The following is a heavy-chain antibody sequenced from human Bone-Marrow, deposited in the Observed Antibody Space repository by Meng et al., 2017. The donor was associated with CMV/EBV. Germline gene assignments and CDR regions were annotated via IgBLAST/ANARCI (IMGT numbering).Heavy chain of an antibody. J-gene: IGHJ4*02. CDR1: RFPLKRFT. CDR3: AREIGQCGGDCYVDY. CDR2: VRSDSDYT. Sequence: GESLKISCAGSRFPLKRFTMNWVRQAPGKGLEWVSSVRSDSDYTTYADSVKGRFTIYRDDAKNSVYLLMNSLRVEDTAVYYCAREIGQCGGDCYVDYWGQGTLATVSS. V-gene: IGHV3-21*01. D-gene: IGHD2-21*01.